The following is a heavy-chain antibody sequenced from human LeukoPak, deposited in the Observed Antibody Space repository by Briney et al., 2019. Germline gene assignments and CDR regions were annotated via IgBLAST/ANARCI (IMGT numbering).Heavy chain of an antibody. V-gene: IGHV3-30*02. CDR2: IRYDGSNK. J-gene: IGHJ4*02. D-gene: IGHD2-2*01. Sequence: GGSLRLSCAASGFTFSSYGMHWVRQAPGKGLEWVAFIRYDGSNKYYADSVKGRFTISRDDSKNTLYLQMNSLRAEDTAVYYCAKEPGGYCSSTSCYALGYWGQGTLVTVSS. CDR3: AKEPGGYCSSTSCYALGY. CDR1: GFTFSSYG.